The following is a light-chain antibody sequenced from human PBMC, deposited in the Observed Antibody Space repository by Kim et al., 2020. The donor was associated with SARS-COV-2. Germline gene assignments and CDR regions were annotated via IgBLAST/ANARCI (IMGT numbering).Light chain of an antibody. V-gene: IGLV1-44*01. CDR3: AAWDDSLNGHMV. CDR1: SSTIGPNT. CDR2: SNN. Sequence: QTVTICFSGTSSTIGPNTLNCYQQVPGTAPKLLIFSNNHRPSGVPDRISGSKSGTSASLAINGLQSEDEADYYCAAWDDSLNGHMVFGGGTKVTVL. J-gene: IGLJ2*01.